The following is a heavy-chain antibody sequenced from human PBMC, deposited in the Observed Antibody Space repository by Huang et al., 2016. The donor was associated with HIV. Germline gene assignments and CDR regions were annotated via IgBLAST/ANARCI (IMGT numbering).Heavy chain of an antibody. CDR2: FDHSGST. CDR1: GGSFTGYY. J-gene: IGHJ4*02. Sequence: QVQLQQWGAGLLKPSETLSLTCAVYGGSFTGYYWSWFRQPPGQGLEWIGEFDHSGSTNYNPSLKSRVTMSVDTSKNQFSLKLISVTAADTAMYYCASGPHSARTRDFWGQGTLVTVSS. D-gene: IGHD6-6*01. CDR3: ASGPHSARTRDF. V-gene: IGHV4-34*01.